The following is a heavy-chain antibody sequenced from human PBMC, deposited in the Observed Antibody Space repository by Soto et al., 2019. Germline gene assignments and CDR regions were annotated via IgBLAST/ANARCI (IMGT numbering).Heavy chain of an antibody. V-gene: IGHV1-46*01. CDR1: GYTFTDYY. CDR2: VIPTGGRT. CDR3: ARSLSGWSYFDF. D-gene: IGHD6-19*01. Sequence: ASVKVSCKASGYTFTDYYVHWVRQAPGQGLEWMGTVIPTGGRTSHAQNFQGRVTMTRDTSTTTVYMELSSPRFDDTAVYYCARSLSGWSYFDFWGQGTLVTVSS. J-gene: IGHJ4*02.